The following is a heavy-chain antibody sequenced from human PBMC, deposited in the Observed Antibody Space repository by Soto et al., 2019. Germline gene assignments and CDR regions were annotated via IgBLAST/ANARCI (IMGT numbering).Heavy chain of an antibody. CDR2: INPSGGST. CDR3: ARAAGIAADGTTYYYGMDV. J-gene: IGHJ6*02. CDR1: GYTFTSYY. D-gene: IGHD6-13*01. V-gene: IGHV1-46*01. Sequence: ASVKVSCKASGYTFTSYYMHWVRQAPGQGLEWMGIINPSGGSTSYAQKFQGRVTMTRDTSTSTVYMGLSSLRSEDTAVYYCARAAGIAADGTTYYYGMDVWGQGTKVTVYS.